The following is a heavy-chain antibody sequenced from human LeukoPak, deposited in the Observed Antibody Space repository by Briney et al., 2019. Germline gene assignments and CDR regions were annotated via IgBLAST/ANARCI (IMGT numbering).Heavy chain of an antibody. V-gene: IGHV4-59*08. CDR2: IYYSGST. J-gene: IGHJ4*02. CDR1: GGSISSYY. Sequence: SETLSLTCTVSGGSISSYYWSWIRQPPGKGLEWIGYIYYSGSTNYKPSLKSRVTISVDTSKNQFSLKLSSVTAADTAVYYCARQARYSSGWYYFDYWGQGTLVTVSS. D-gene: IGHD6-19*01. CDR3: ARQARYSSGWYYFDY.